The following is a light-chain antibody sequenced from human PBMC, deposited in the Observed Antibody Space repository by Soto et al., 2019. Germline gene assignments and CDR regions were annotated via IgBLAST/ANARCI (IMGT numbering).Light chain of an antibody. CDR2: EVS. Sequence: QSVLTQPASVSGSPGQSIAISCTGTSSDVGAYDYVSWYQQHPDKAPKLMIYEVSSRPSGISDRFSGSKSVNTATLTISGLQAEDEADYYCSSHTTSNTRVFGTGTKSPS. CDR3: SSHTTSNTRV. V-gene: IGLV2-14*01. J-gene: IGLJ1*01. CDR1: SSDVGAYDY.